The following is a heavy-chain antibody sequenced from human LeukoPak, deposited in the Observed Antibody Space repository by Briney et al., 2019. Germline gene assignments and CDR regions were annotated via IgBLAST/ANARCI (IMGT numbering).Heavy chain of an antibody. CDR1: GFTVSFYA. J-gene: IGHJ3*02. CDR3: VKDPDPRYCSSTSCSPI. D-gene: IGHD2-2*01. CDR2: IAGGGSST. Sequence: GGSLRLSCAASGFTVSFYAMSWVRQAPGKGLEWVSVIAGGGSSTYYADSVKGRFTISRDNSKNTLYLQMNSLRVEDTAVYYCVKDPDPRYCSSTSCSPIWGRGTKVTVSS. V-gene: IGHV3-23*01.